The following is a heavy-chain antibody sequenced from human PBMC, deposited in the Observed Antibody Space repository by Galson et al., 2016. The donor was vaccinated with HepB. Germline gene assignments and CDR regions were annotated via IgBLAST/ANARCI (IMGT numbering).Heavy chain of an antibody. V-gene: IGHV3-72*01. CDR2: SRNEANSYTT. D-gene: IGHD4-17*01. CDR3: TTGRWGYGDYVPFY. J-gene: IGHJ4*01. CDR1: GFSFSSHA. Sequence: SLRLSCAASGFSFSSHAMTWVRQAPGKGLEWVGRSRNEANSYTTDYAASVKGRFSISRDDSENSLYLQMTSLTPEDTAVYYCTTGRWGYGDYVPFYWGHGTLVTVSS.